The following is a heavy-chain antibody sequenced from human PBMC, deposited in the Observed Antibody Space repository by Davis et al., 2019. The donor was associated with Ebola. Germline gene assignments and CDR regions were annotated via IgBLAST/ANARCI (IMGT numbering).Heavy chain of an antibody. CDR2: MNPSGGST. J-gene: IGHJ4*02. Sequence: ASVKVSCKASGYTFTSYDINWVRQATGQGLEWMGWMNPSGGSTSYAQRFQGRVTMTRDTSTSTVYMELSSLRSEDTAVYYCARGLEITGDMLFPNNYFDYWGQGTLVTVSS. V-gene: IGHV1-8*01. CDR1: GYTFTSYD. D-gene: IGHD7-27*01. CDR3: ARGLEITGDMLFPNNYFDY.